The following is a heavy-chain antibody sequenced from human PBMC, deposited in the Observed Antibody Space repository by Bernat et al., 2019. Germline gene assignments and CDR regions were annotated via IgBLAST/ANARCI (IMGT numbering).Heavy chain of an antibody. CDR3: AKGSGDYYGSGNPNY. CDR2: ISGSGGST. V-gene: IGHV3-23*01. Sequence: EVQLLESGGGLVQPGGSLRLSCAASGFTFSSYAMSWVRQAPGKGRGWVSAISGSGGSTYNADSVKGRFTISRDNAKNTLYLQMNSLRAEDTAVYYCAKGSGDYYGSGNPNYWGQGTLVTVSS. CDR1: GFTFSSYA. D-gene: IGHD3-10*01. J-gene: IGHJ4*02.